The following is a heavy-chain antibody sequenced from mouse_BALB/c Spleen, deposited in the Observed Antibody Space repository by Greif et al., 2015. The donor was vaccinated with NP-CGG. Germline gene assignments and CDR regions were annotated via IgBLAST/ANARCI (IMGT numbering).Heavy chain of an antibody. CDR3: ARGNWDNAMDY. Sequence: QVQLKESGAELVRPGVSVKISCKGSGYTFTDYAMHWVKQSHAKSLEWIGVISTYYGDASYNQKFKGKATMTVDKSSSTAYMELARLTSEDSAIYYCARGNWDNAMDYWGQGTSVTVSS. J-gene: IGHJ4*01. D-gene: IGHD4-1*01. V-gene: IGHV1S137*01. CDR2: ISTYYGDA. CDR1: GYTFTDYA.